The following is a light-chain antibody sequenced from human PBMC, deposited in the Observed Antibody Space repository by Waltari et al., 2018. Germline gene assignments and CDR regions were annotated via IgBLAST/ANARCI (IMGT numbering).Light chain of an antibody. J-gene: IGKJ5*01. CDR1: QGISSS. V-gene: IGKV1-9*01. Sequence: DTQLTQSPSFLSASVGDRVTITCRASQGISSSLAWYQQKPGKAPKLLIYGASTLQSGVPSRFSGSGSGTEFTLTISSLQPEDFATYYCQQLSSYLSITFGQGTRLEIK. CDR2: GAS. CDR3: QQLSSYLSIT.